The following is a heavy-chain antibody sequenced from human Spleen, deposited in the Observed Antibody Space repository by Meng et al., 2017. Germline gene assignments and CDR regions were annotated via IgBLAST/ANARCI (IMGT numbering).Heavy chain of an antibody. D-gene: IGHD5-24*01. J-gene: IGHJ4*02. Sequence: QVQLQLWGAVLFRPSEPLSLTCAAFSGSFSGYYWSWIRQPPGKGLEWIGEINHSGTTNYNPSLKSRVTISIDTSKNQFSLNLSSVTAADTAVYYCAREMATIRDYWGQGALVTVSS. V-gene: IGHV4-34*01. CDR2: INHSGTT. CDR1: SGSFSGYY. CDR3: AREMATIRDY.